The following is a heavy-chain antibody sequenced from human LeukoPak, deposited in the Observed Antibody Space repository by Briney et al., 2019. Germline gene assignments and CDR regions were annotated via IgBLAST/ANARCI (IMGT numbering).Heavy chain of an antibody. Sequence: SETLSLTCTVSGGSISSYYWSWIRQPAGKGLEWIGRIYTSGSTNYNPSLKSRVTMSVDTSKNQFSLKLSSVTAADTAVYYCASFKYYDFWNHYHYYMDVWGKGTTVTVSS. V-gene: IGHV4-4*07. J-gene: IGHJ6*03. CDR2: IYTSGST. D-gene: IGHD3-3*01. CDR3: ASFKYYDFWNHYHYYMDV. CDR1: GGSISSYY.